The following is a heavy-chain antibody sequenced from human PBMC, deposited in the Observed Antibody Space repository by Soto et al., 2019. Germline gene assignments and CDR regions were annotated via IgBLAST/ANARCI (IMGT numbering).Heavy chain of an antibody. CDR3: ARARGADRPNWFDP. Sequence: EPLTLTCVDAGYSMSGGYHWGWIRQPPGKGLEWIASIFRSGASHYSPSLKSRGTISVDTSKNQFSLKLISVTAADTAVYYCARARGADRPNWFDPWGQGTQVTVSS. J-gene: IGHJ5*02. D-gene: IGHD3-10*01. CDR1: GYSMSGGYH. CDR2: IFRSGAS. V-gene: IGHV4-38-2*01.